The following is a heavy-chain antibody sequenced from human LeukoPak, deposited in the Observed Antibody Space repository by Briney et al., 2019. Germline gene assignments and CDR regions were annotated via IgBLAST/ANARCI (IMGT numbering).Heavy chain of an antibody. CDR2: ISSSGSTI. CDR1: GFTFSDYY. Sequence: PGGSLRLSCAASGFTFSDYYMSWIRQAPGKGLEWVSYISSSGSTIYYADSVKGRFTISRDNAKNSLYLQMNSLRAEDTAVYYCARARLYYDILTGYDYFDYWGQGTLVTVSS. CDR3: ARARLYYDILTGYDYFDY. J-gene: IGHJ4*02. V-gene: IGHV3-11*01. D-gene: IGHD3-9*01.